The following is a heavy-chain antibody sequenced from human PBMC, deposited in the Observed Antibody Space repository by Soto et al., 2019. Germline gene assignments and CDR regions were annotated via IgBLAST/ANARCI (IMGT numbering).Heavy chain of an antibody. V-gene: IGHV1-69*08. Sequence: QVQLVQSGAEVKKPGSSVKVSCKASGGTFSSYTISWVRQAPGQGLEWMGRIIPILGIANYAQKFQGRVTITADKSTSTAYMELSSLRSEDTAVYYCARDDYDSSGPEYWGQRTLVTVSS. J-gene: IGHJ4*02. CDR2: IIPILGIA. D-gene: IGHD3-22*01. CDR1: GGTFSSYT. CDR3: ARDDYDSSGPEY.